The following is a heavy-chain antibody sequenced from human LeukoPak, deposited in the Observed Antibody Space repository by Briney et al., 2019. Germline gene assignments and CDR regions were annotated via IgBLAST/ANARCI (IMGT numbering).Heavy chain of an antibody. V-gene: IGHV3-48*01. CDR3: ARKKGQNWNYVGHDAFDI. CDR1: GFTFSSYS. CDR2: ISSSSSTI. J-gene: IGHJ3*02. D-gene: IGHD1-7*01. Sequence: PGGSLRLSCAASGFTFSSYSMNWVRQAPGKGLEWVSYISSSSSTIYYADSVKGRFTISRDNAKNSLYLQMNSLRAEDTAVYYCARKKGQNWNYVGHDAFDIWGQGTMVTVSS.